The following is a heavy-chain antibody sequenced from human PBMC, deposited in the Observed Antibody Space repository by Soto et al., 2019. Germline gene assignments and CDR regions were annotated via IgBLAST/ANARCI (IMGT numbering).Heavy chain of an antibody. CDR3: ASAIDSSGHRFDY. V-gene: IGHV5-51*01. Sequence: PGESLKISCKGSGYSFTSYWIGWVRQMPGKGLEWMGIIYPGDSDTRYSPSFQGQVTISADKSISTAYLQWSSLKASDTAMYYCASAIDSSGHRFDYWGQGTLVTVSS. D-gene: IGHD3-22*01. CDR2: IYPGDSDT. J-gene: IGHJ4*02. CDR1: GYSFTSYW.